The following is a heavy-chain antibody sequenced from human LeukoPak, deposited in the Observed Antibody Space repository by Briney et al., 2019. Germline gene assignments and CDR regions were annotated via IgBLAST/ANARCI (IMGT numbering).Heavy chain of an antibody. CDR2: IIPIFGTA. J-gene: IGHJ3*02. CDR1: GGTFSSYA. CDR3: ASPDTAMDDAFDI. D-gene: IGHD5-18*01. Sequence: SVKVSCKASGGTFSSYAISWVRQAPGQGLEWMGGIIPIFGTANYAQKFQGRVTITADKSTSTAYMELSSLRSEDTAVYYCASPDTAMDDAFDIWGQGTMVTASS. V-gene: IGHV1-69*06.